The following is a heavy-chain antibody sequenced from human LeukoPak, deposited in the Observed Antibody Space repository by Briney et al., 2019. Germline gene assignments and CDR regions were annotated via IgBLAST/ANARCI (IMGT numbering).Heavy chain of an antibody. CDR2: ISSGSSTR. J-gene: IGHJ3*02. CDR1: GFTFSKYS. CDR3: ARVEGPDAFDI. Sequence: GGSLRLSCAASGFTFSKYSMNWVRQAPGKGLEWVSHISSGSSTRDYADPVKGRFTISRDNAKNSLYLQMNSLRAEDTAVYYCARVEGPDAFDIWGQGTMVTVSS. V-gene: IGHV3-48*01.